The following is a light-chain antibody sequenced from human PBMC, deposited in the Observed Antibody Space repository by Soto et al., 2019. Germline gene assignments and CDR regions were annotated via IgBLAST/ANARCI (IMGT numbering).Light chain of an antibody. Sequence: QSVLTQSPSASASLGASVRLTCTLSSGHSRNAIAWHQQQPEKGPRYLMKVDSDGSHSKGDGIPDRVSGSSSGAERYLTISSLHSEDEADYYCQTWGTGIHVFGGGTKLTVL. V-gene: IGLV4-69*02. CDR3: QTWGTGIHV. CDR1: SGHSRNA. J-gene: IGLJ2*01. CDR2: VDSDGSH.